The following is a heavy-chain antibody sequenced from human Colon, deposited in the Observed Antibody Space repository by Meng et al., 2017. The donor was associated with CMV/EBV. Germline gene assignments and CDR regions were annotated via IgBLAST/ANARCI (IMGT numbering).Heavy chain of an antibody. D-gene: IGHD2-8*01. CDR3: AKYAKGVRSGNIYAMDV. V-gene: IGHV3-23*03. J-gene: IGHJ6*01. Sequence: GESLKISCAASQFTFSSYPMSWVRQAPGKGLEWVSMIYSGGIDTYYADSVKGRITTSRDNSKNMLYLQMNSLRAEDTAVYYCAKYAKGVRSGNIYAMDVWGQGTTVTVSS. CDR1: QFTFSSYP. CDR2: IYSGGIDT.